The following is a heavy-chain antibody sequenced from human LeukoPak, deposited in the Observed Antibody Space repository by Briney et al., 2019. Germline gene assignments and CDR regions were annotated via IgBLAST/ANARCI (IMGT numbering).Heavy chain of an antibody. Sequence: SETLSLTCTVSGGSISSGGYYWSWIRQPPGKDLEWIGYIYHSGSTYYNPSLKSRVTISVDRSKNQFSLKLSSVTAADTAVYYCARDHSFDYWGQGTLVTVSS. J-gene: IGHJ4*02. CDR1: GGSISSGGYY. V-gene: IGHV4-30-2*01. CDR2: IYHSGST. CDR3: ARDHSFDY.